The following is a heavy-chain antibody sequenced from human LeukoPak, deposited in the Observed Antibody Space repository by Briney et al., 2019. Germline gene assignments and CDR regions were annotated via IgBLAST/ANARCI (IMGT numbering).Heavy chain of an antibody. CDR3: ARSYYDFWSGYHYNDAFDI. CDR1: GYTLTSYA. CDR2: INAGNGNT. V-gene: IGHV1-3*01. Sequence: ASVKVSCKASGYTLTSYAMHWVRQAPGQRLEWMGWINAGNGNTKYSQKFQGRVTITRDTSASTAYMELSSLRSEDTAVYYCARSYYDFWSGYHYNDAFDIWGQGTIVTVSS. J-gene: IGHJ3*02. D-gene: IGHD3-3*01.